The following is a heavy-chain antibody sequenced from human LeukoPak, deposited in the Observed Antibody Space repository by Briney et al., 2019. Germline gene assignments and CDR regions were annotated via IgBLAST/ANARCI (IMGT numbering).Heavy chain of an antibody. D-gene: IGHD2-15*01. J-gene: IGHJ4*02. CDR3: AKARSAVVEAATNY. V-gene: IGHV3-30*18. Sequence: GGSLRLSCAASGFTFSSYGMHWVGQAPGKGLEWVAGISYDGSNKYYADSVKGRFTISRDNSKNTLFLQMNSPTAEDTGVYYCAKARSAVVEAATNYWGQGTRVTVSS. CDR2: ISYDGSNK. CDR1: GFTFSSYG.